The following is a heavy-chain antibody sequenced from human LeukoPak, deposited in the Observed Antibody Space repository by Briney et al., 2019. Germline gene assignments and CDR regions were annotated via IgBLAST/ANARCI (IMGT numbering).Heavy chain of an antibody. J-gene: IGHJ4*02. CDR1: GYTFTSYG. Sequence: SVKVSCKASGYTFTSYGISWVRQAPGQGLEWMGRIIPILGIANYAQKFQGRVTITADKSTSTAYMELSSLRSEDTAVYYCASRSKTGTYAYWGQGTLVTVSS. CDR3: ASRSKTGTYAY. D-gene: IGHD1-1*01. CDR2: IIPILGIA. V-gene: IGHV1-69*04.